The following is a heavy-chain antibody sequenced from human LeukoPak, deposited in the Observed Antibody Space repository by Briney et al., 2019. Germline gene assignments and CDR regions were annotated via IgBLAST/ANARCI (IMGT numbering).Heavy chain of an antibody. CDR3: ARDGESGYSSSFPDY. CDR1: GFTFSSYW. Sequence: GGSLRLSCAASGFTFSSYWMHWVRQAPGKGLVWVSRINSDGSSTSYADSVKGRFTISRDNAKNTLYLQMNSLRAEDTAVYYCARDGESGYSSSFPDYWGQGTLVTVSS. J-gene: IGHJ4*02. CDR2: INSDGSST. D-gene: IGHD6-13*01. V-gene: IGHV3-74*01.